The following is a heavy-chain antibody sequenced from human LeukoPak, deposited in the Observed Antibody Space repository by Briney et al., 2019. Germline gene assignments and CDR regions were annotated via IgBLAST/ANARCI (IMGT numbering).Heavy chain of an antibody. Sequence: GGSLRLSCAASGFTVSSYYMNWVRQAPGKGLVWVSRINSDGSSRNYANSVKGRFTISRDNAKNTLYLQMNSLRAEDTAVYYCVSASSHRIAAGGDYWGQGTLVTVSS. CDR3: VSASSHRIAAGGDY. CDR1: GFTVSSYY. CDR2: INSDGSSR. D-gene: IGHD6-13*01. J-gene: IGHJ4*02. V-gene: IGHV3-74*01.